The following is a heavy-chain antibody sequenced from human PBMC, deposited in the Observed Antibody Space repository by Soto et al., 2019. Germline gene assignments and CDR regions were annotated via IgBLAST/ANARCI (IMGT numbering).Heavy chain of an antibody. CDR2: FDSGENT. J-gene: IGHJ5*02. CDR3: ARVGGYEP. CDR1: GFSVSSTY. D-gene: IGHD5-12*01. V-gene: IGHV3-66*01. Sequence: EVQVVESGGGLVQPGGSLRLSCAASGFSVSSTYMSWVRQAPGKGLEWVSGFDSGENTYYAGSVKGRFTISRDNSRNTLSLQMNSLRPEDTAMYYCARVGGYEPWGQGTLVTVSS.